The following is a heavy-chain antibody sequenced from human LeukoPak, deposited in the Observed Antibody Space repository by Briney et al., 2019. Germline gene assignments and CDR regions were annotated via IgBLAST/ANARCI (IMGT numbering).Heavy chain of an antibody. V-gene: IGHV3-74*03. D-gene: IGHD3-22*01. CDR3: ARISVINSV. CDR1: GFTFSSYW. CDR2: INSDESST. J-gene: IGHJ6*04. Sequence: GRSLRLSCAAAGFTFSSYWTHWVRQAPGKGLVWVSRINSDESSTSYADSAKGRFTISRDNAKNTLYLQMNSLRAEDTAVYYCARISVINSVWGKGTTVTVSS.